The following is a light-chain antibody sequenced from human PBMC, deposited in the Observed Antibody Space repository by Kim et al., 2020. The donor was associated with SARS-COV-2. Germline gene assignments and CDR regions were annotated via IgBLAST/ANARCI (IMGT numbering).Light chain of an antibody. CDR1: QSVSSN. V-gene: IGKV3-15*01. Sequence: IVMTQSPGTLSVSPGERVTLSCRASQSVSSNLAWYQKKVGQAPRLLVYGASTRATGVPARFTGSGSGIEFTLTISSLQSEDLAIYFCQQYNSWPPEITFGGGTKVEI. CDR2: GAS. J-gene: IGKJ4*01. CDR3: QQYNSWPPEIT.